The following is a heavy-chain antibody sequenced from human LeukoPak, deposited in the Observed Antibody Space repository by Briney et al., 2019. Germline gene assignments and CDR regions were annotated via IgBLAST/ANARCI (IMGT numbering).Heavy chain of an antibody. CDR3: AKVRFRWNGYSCSYFDY. V-gene: IGHV3-23*01. CDR2: ISGSGGST. D-gene: IGHD1-1*01. J-gene: IGHJ4*02. CDR1: GFTFSSYA. Sequence: GGSLRLSCAASGFTFSSYAMSWVRQAPGKGLECFSAISGSGGSTYYADSVKGRFTISRVNSKNTLYLQMNSLRAEDTAVYDCAKVRFRWNGYSCSYFDYWGQATLVTVSS.